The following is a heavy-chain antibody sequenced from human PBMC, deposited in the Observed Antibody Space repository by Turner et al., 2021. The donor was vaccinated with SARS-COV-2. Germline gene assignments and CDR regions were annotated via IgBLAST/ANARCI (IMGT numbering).Heavy chain of an antibody. CDR2: ITPICLKP. D-gene: IGHD3-16*01. Sequence: QEQLVQSGAELQKPGSSVKVSCTAPGGTFNAYGISWLRQAPGQGPEWMGMITPICLKPNYAQNFQGRVTFTADESTNTAYMELSGLTSEDTAVYYCARQKSMILVEYYFDSWGQGTLVTVSS. V-gene: IGHV1-69*18. J-gene: IGHJ4*02. CDR3: ARQKSMILVEYYFDS. CDR1: GGTFNAYG.